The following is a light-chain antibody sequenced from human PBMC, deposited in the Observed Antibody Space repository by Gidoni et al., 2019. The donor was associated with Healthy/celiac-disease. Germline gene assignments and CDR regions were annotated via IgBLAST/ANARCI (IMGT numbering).Light chain of an antibody. CDR2: QDS. V-gene: IGLV3-1*01. Sequence: SYELTQPPSASVSPGQTASITCSGDKLGDKYACWYQQKPGQTPVLVIYQDSKRPSGIPERFSGSNSGNTATLTISGTQAMDEADYYCQAWDSSGVVFGGGTKLTVL. CDR3: QAWDSSGVV. CDR1: KLGDKY. J-gene: IGLJ2*01.